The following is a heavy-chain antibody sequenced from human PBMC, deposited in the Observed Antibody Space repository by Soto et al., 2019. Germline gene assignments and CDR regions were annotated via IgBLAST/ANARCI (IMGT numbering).Heavy chain of an antibody. Sequence: EVQLVESGGGLVQPGGSLRLSCAASGFTVSSNYVSWVRQAPGKGLEWVSVIYSGGSTYYADSVKGRFTISRDNSKNTLYLQMNSLRAEDTAVYYCAREYSYGYYYYYAMDVWGQGTTVTVSS. CDR3: AREYSYGYYYYYAMDV. CDR2: IYSGGST. V-gene: IGHV3-66*01. CDR1: GFTVSSNY. J-gene: IGHJ6*02. D-gene: IGHD5-18*01.